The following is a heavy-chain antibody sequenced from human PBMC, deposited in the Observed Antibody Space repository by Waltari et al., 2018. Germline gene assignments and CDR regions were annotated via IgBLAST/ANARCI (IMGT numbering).Heavy chain of an antibody. CDR2: IYYSGST. CDR3: ARTYDFWSGSAFDI. D-gene: IGHD3-3*01. V-gene: IGHV4-38-2*01. Sequence: QVQLQESGPGLVKPSETLSLTCAVSGYSISSGYYWGWIRQPPGKGLEWIGYIYYSGSTYYNPSLKSRVTISVDTSKNQFSLKLSSVTAADTAVYYCARTYDFWSGSAFDIWGQGTMVTVSS. J-gene: IGHJ3*02. CDR1: GYSISSGYY.